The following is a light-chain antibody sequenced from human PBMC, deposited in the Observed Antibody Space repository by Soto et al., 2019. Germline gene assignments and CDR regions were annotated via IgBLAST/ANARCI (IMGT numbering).Light chain of an antibody. V-gene: IGKV3-15*01. CDR3: QQFHYWWT. Sequence: EIVMTQSPATLSVSPGERATLSCRASQDIDNNLVWYQQKPGQVPRLLIYDASTRATGIPARFSGSGSGTEFTLTISSLQSEDFAVYYCQQFHYWWTFGQGTKVEIK. J-gene: IGKJ1*01. CDR1: QDIDNN. CDR2: DAS.